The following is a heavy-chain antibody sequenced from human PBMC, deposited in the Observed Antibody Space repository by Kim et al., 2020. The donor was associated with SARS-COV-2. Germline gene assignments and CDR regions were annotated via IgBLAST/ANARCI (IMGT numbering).Heavy chain of an antibody. CDR2: INQDGSHT. CDR3: ARKGNAVDY. D-gene: IGHD3-10*01. J-gene: IGHJ4*02. Sequence: GGSLRLSCAVSGFSISNFWMTWVRQAPGKGLEWVANINQDGSHTYHVDSVKGRFTISRDNAKNSLFLQMNSLRVEDTAVYYCARKGNAVDYWGQGILVTVSS. CDR1: GFSISNFW. V-gene: IGHV3-7*01.